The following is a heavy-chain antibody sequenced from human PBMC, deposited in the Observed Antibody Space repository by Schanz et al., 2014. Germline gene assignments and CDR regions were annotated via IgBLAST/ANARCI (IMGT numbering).Heavy chain of an antibody. Sequence: QVQLLQSGSEAKKPGASVKVSCEISGYTVSPLAMHWVRQAPGRGLEWMGGFHHEDGDTVYAQKVQGRVIMTEDASTDADNVQLSRLTSEDAGVYYGATEAKRAWFYNDVDVWGQGTTVTVSS. J-gene: IGHJ6*02. CDR2: FHHEDGDT. CDR1: GYTVSPLA. D-gene: IGHD3-9*01. V-gene: IGHV1-24*01. CDR3: ATEAKRAWFYNDVDV.